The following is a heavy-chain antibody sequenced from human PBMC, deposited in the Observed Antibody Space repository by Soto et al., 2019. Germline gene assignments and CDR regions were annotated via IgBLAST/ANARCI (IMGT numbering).Heavy chain of an antibody. Sequence: QVQLVEPGGGVVQPGRSLRLSCAASGFTFSSYGMHWVRQAPGKGLEWVAVISYDGSNKYYADSVKGRFTISRDNSKNTLYLQMNRLRAEDTAVYYCAKEPHYCSSTSCPYYYYGMDVWGQGTTVTVSS. D-gene: IGHD2-2*01. CDR3: AKEPHYCSSTSCPYYYYGMDV. J-gene: IGHJ6*02. V-gene: IGHV3-30*18. CDR2: ISYDGSNK. CDR1: GFTFSSYG.